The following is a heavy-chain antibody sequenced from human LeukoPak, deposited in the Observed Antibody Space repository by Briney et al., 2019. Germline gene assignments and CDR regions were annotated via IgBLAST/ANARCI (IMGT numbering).Heavy chain of an antibody. V-gene: IGHV3-23*01. Sequence: GGSLRLSCSASGFTFSIYGMSWVRQAPGKGLEWVSGISDSGDTTYYADSVKGRFTISRDNSKNTLYLQINSLTVEDMAVYYCAKIRAARPGYWGQGTLVTVSS. CDR1: GFTFSIYG. D-gene: IGHD6-6*01. CDR2: ISDSGDTT. CDR3: AKIRAARPGY. J-gene: IGHJ4*02.